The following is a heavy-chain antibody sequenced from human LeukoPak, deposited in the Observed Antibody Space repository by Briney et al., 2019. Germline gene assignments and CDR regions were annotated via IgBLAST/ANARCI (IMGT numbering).Heavy chain of an antibody. V-gene: IGHV3-73*01. J-gene: IGHJ4*02. Sequence: GGSLRLSCAASGFTFSGSAMHWVRQASGKGLEWVGRIRSKANSYATAYAASVKGRFTISRDNAKNSLYLQMNSLRAEDTALYYCAKGPRYSSGWYGYWGQGTLVTVSS. CDR1: GFTFSGSA. CDR3: AKGPRYSSGWYGY. CDR2: IRSKANSYAT. D-gene: IGHD6-13*01.